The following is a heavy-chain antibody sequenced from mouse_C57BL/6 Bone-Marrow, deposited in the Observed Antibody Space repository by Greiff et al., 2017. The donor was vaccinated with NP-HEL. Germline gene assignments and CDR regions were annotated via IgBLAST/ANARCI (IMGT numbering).Heavy chain of an antibody. V-gene: IGHV10-3*01. CDR1: GFTFTTYA. CDR2: IRRKSSNSAT. Sequence: EVKLVESGGGLVQPKGSLKLSCAASGFTFTTYAMHWVRQAPGKGLEWVARIRRKSSNSATYYAVSVKDRFTISRDDSQSMLYLHKNTLKTEDTAMYCWVRGYYPYFDDWGKGTTVTVSS. D-gene: IGHD2-1*01. CDR3: VRGYYPYFDD. J-gene: IGHJ1*03.